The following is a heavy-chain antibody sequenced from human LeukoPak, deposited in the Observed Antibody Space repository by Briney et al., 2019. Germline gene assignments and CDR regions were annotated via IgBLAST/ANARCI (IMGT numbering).Heavy chain of an antibody. Sequence: SVKVSRKASGGTFSSYAISWVRQAPGQGLEWMGRIIPILGIANYAQKFQGRVTMTADKSTSTAYMELSSLRSEDTAVYYCAGAAQPGYSYGWRNYYYGMDVWGQGTTVTVSS. V-gene: IGHV1-69*04. D-gene: IGHD5-18*01. CDR1: GGTFSSYA. CDR2: IIPILGIA. J-gene: IGHJ6*02. CDR3: AGAAQPGYSYGWRNYYYGMDV.